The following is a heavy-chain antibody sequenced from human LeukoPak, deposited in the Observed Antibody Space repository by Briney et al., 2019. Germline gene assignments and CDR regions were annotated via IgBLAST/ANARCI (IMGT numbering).Heavy chain of an antibody. V-gene: IGHV4-30-4*01. CDR3: ARDILTGFDY. CDR2: IYYSGST. Sequence: SETLSLTCTVSGGTISSGDYYWSWIRQPPGKCLEWIGYIYYSGSTSYSPSLKSRLTISVHRSKNQFSLRLNSVTAADTAVYYCARDILTGFDYWGQGTLVTVSS. CDR1: GGTISSGDYY. J-gene: IGHJ4*02. D-gene: IGHD3-9*01.